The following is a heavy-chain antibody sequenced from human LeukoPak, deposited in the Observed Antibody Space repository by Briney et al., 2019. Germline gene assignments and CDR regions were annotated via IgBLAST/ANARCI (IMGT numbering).Heavy chain of an antibody. CDR3: ARAPDNYGIDVY. Sequence: ASVKVSCKASGYTFTRYYMHWVRQAPGQGLEWMGIINPSAGSTSYAPKLQGRVTLTRDTSTSTVYMELSSLGYEDTAIYYCARAPDNYGIDVYWGQGTLLTVSS. CDR1: GYTFTRYY. D-gene: IGHD5-18*01. CDR2: INPSAGST. J-gene: IGHJ4*02. V-gene: IGHV1-46*04.